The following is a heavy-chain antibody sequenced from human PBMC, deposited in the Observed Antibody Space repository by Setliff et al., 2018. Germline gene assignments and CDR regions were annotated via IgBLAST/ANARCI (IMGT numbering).Heavy chain of an antibody. CDR3: ARGRRAAVSWFDP. D-gene: IGHD6-13*01. CDR1: GYSINSGYY. Sequence: PSETLSLTCDVSGYSINSGYYWGWIRQPPGEGLEWIGTIYHTGSTYYNPSLKSRVTISVDTSKNQFSLKLSSVTAADTAVYYCARGRRAAVSWFDPWGQGTLVTVSS. V-gene: IGHV4-38-2*01. J-gene: IGHJ5*02. CDR2: IYHTGST.